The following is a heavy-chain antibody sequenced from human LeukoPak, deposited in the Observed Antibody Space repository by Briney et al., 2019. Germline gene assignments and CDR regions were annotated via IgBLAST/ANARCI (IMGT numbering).Heavy chain of an antibody. J-gene: IGHJ4*02. D-gene: IGHD2-8*01. CDR1: GFTFSSYA. V-gene: IGHV3-30*04. Sequence: TGGSLRLSCAASGFTFSSYAMHWVRQAPGKGLEWVAVISYDGSNKYYADSVKGRFTISRDNSKNTLYLQMNSLRAEDTAVYYCAKEKLGYCTNGVCFLAGFDYWGQGTLVTVSS. CDR3: AKEKLGYCTNGVCFLAGFDY. CDR2: ISYDGSNK.